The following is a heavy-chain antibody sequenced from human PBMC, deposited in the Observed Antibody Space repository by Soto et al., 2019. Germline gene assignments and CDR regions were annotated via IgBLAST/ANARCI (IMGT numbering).Heavy chain of an antibody. CDR3: ARRLAGATIAGVFDI. CDR1: GGSISSSSTY. V-gene: IGHV4-39*01. J-gene: IGHJ3*02. CDR2: IYYSGST. D-gene: IGHD1-26*01. Sequence: PSETLSLTCTVSGGSISSSSTYWGWIRQPPGKGLEWIGSIYYSGSTYSNPSLRSRVTISVDTSKDQFSLKLSSVTAADTAVYYCARRLAGATIAGVFDIWGQGTMVTVSS.